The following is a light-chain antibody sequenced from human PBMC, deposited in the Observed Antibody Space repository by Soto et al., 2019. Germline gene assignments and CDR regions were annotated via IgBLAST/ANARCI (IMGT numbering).Light chain of an antibody. CDR3: QQYGSSPRIT. CDR1: QSVSSSY. CDR2: GAS. J-gene: IGKJ5*01. V-gene: IGKV3-20*01. Sequence: EIVLTQSPGTLKLSPGERATLSCRASQSVSSSYLAWYQQKPGQAPRLLIYGASSRATGIPDRFSGSGSGTDFALTISRLEPEDFAVHYCQQYGSSPRITFGQGTRLEIK.